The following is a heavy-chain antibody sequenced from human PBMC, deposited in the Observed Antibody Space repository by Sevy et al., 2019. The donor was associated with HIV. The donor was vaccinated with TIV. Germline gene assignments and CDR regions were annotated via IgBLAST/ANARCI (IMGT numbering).Heavy chain of an antibody. CDR1: GFTFSAYS. J-gene: IGHJ5*01. CDR3: ARAGGDCYSKNECWFVS. V-gene: IGHV3-48*01. CDR2: ISSSSGTI. Sequence: GGSLRLSCAASGFTFSAYSMNWVRQAPGKGLEWVSYISSSSGTIYYADYVKGQFTISRDNAKSWLYLQMNGLRAEETAVYYCARAGGDCYSKNECWFVSWGQGTLVTVSS. D-gene: IGHD2-21*01.